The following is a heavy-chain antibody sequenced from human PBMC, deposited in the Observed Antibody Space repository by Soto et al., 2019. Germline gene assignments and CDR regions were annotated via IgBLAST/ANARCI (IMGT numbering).Heavy chain of an antibody. CDR3: AKEGIAAASGDYGMDV. V-gene: IGHV3-23*01. CDR1: GFTFSSYA. Sequence: EVQLLESGGGLVKPGGSLRLSYAASGFTFSSYAMSWVRQAPGKGLGWVSAISGSSGSTYYADSVKGRFTISRDNSKNTLYLQMNSLRAEDTAVYYGAKEGIAAASGDYGMDVWGQGTTVTVSS. J-gene: IGHJ6*02. D-gene: IGHD6-13*01. CDR2: ISGSSGST.